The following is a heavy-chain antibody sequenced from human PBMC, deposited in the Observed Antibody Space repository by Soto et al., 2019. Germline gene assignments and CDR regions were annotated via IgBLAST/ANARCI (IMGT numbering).Heavy chain of an antibody. Sequence: AAVKVTCKGCGCTFTSYVISWVRQAPGQGLEGMGWISAYKGNKNYAQKLQGRVTMNTDTSTSTAYMELRSLRSDEGAGDYCASYCFVVEQWLLPSSHSWGQGTLVTVSS. V-gene: IGHV1-18*01. J-gene: IGHJ4*02. D-gene: IGHD6-19*01. CDR2: ISAYKGNK. CDR1: GCTFTSYV. CDR3: ASYCFVVEQWLLPSSHS.